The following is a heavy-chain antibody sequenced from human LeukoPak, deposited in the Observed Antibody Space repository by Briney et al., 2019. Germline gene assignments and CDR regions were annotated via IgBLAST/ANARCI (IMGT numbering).Heavy chain of an antibody. V-gene: IGHV1-2*02. D-gene: IGHD3-22*01. CDR3: ARVSYDSSGYYRPFDY. CDR1: GYTFTGYY. CDR2: INPNSGGT. Sequence: GASVKVSCKASGYTFTGYYMHWVRQAPGQGLEWMGWINPNSGGTNYAQKFQGRVTMTRDTSFSTACMELSRLRSDDTAVYYCARVSYDSSGYYRPFDYWGQGTLVTVSS. J-gene: IGHJ4*02.